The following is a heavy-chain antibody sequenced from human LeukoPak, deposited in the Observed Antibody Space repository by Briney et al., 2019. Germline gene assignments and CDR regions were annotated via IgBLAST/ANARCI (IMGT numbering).Heavy chain of an antibody. CDR3: ARMSSSSAWGDFQH. J-gene: IGHJ1*01. Sequence: PSETLSLTCTVSGGSISSYYWSWIRQPPGKGLEWIGYIYYSGSTNYNPSLKSRVTISVDTSKNQFSLKLSSVTAADTAVYYCARMSSSSAWGDFQHWGQGTLVTVSS. D-gene: IGHD6-6*01. CDR1: GGSISSYY. V-gene: IGHV4-59*01. CDR2: IYYSGST.